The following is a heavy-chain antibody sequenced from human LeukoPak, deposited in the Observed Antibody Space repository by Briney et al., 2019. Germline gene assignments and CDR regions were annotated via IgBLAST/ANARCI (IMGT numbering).Heavy chain of an antibody. V-gene: IGHV1-2*02. J-gene: IGHJ4*02. CDR2: INPNSGGT. D-gene: IGHD4-23*01. CDR3: ARDRPVGTAPDY. Sequence: GASVKVSCKASGYTFTGYYLHWVRQAPGQGLGWMGWINPNSGGTNYARNFEGRVTMTWDPSISTAYMELSRLRSDDTAVYYCARDRPVGTAPDYWGQGTLVTVSS. CDR1: GYTFTGYY.